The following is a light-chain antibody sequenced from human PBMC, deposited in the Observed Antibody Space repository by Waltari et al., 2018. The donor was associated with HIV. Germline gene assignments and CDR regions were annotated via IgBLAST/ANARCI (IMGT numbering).Light chain of an antibody. CDR2: AAF. V-gene: IGKV1-12*01. J-gene: IGKJ4*01. CDR3: QQANSFPPT. CDR1: QVINNW. Sequence: DIQMTQSPSSVSVSVGDRVTITCRASQVINNWLAWYQQKPGKAPKLLIYAAFNLQSGVPSRFSGSRSGPDFTLTITSLQPEDFATYYCQQANSFPPTFGGGTKVDI.